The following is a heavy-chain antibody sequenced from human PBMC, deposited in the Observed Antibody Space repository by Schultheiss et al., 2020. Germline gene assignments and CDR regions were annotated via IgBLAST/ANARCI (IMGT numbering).Heavy chain of an antibody. CDR3: ARGPRDGYTYYFDY. CDR1: GYTFTSYD. V-gene: IGHV1-8*01. Sequence: ASVKVSCKASGYTFTSYDINWVRQATGQGLEWMGWMNPNSGNTGYAQKFQGRVTMTRNTSISTAYMELSSLRSEDTAVYYCARGPRDGYTYYFDYWGKGTLVTVSS. D-gene: IGHD5-24*01. CDR2: MNPNSGNT. J-gene: IGHJ4*02.